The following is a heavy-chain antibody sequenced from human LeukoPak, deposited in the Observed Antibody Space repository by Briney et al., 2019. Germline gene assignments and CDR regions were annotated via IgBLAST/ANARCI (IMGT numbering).Heavy chain of an antibody. V-gene: IGHV4-59*01. D-gene: IGHD2-15*01. CDR3: ARAPDMSLDY. CDR2: IYYSGST. Sequence: SETLSLTCTVSGGSISSYYWSWIRQPPGKGLEWIGFIYYSGSTNYSPSLKSRVTISVDTSKNQFSLKLSSVTAVDTAVYYCARAPDMSLDYWGQGTLVTVSS. J-gene: IGHJ4*02. CDR1: GGSISSYY.